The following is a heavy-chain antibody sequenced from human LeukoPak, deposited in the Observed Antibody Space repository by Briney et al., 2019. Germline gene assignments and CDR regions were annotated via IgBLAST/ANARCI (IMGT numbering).Heavy chain of an antibody. D-gene: IGHD6-19*01. J-gene: IGHJ5*02. CDR3: ARGVIAVAGTDDPNNWFDP. Sequence: PGGSLRLSCAASGFTFSSYSMNWVRQAPGKGLEWVSSISSSSSSIYSADSVKGRFTISRDNAKNSLYLQMNSLRAEDTAVYYCARGVIAVAGTDDPNNWFDPWGQGTLVTVSS. CDR1: GFTFSSYS. CDR2: ISSSSSSI. V-gene: IGHV3-21*01.